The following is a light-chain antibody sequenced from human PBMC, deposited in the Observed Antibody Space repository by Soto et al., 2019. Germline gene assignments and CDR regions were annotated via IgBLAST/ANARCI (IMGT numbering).Light chain of an antibody. CDR1: QSVSSSY. CDR3: QQYVRSPWT. CDR2: GAS. J-gene: IGKJ1*01. Sequence: EIVLTQSPGTLSLSPGERATLSCRASQSVSSSYLAWYQQKPGQAPRPLIYGASSRAIGIPDRFSGSGSGPDFTLTIRRLEPEDFAVYERQQYVRSPWTFGQGTHVEIK. V-gene: IGKV3-20*01.